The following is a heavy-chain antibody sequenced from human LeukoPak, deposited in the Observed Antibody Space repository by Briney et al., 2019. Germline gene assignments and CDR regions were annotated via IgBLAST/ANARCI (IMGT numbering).Heavy chain of an antibody. J-gene: IGHJ3*02. CDR1: GFTFSSYD. CDR3: ARGWLRTYGGNPDAFDI. Sequence: PGWSLRLSCAASGFTFSSYDMHWVRQATGKGLKWVSAIGTSGYTYYPGSVKGRFTISRENAKNSLYLQVNSLRAGDTAVYYCARGWLRTYGGNPDAFDIWGQGTVVTVSS. CDR2: IGTSGYT. V-gene: IGHV3-13*01. D-gene: IGHD4-23*01.